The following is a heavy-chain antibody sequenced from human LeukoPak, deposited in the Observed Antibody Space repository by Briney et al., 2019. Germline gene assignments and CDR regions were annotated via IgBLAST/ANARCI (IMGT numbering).Heavy chain of an antibody. V-gene: IGHV3-23*01. D-gene: IGHD2-2*02. CDR2: FSGSGGST. CDR3: ANPIVVVPAAIPRREFDY. CDR1: GFTFCSYA. Sequence: GGSLRLSCGASGFTFCSYAMSWVRQAPGRGLEWVSAFSGSGGSTCYGDCVKGRFTISRDNSKNTLYMKMNSLRAEDTAVYYCANPIVVVPAAIPRREFDYWGQGTLVTVSS. J-gene: IGHJ4*02.